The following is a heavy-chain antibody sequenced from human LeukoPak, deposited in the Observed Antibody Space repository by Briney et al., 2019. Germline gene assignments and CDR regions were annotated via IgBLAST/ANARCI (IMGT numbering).Heavy chain of an antibody. J-gene: IGHJ4*02. CDR1: GGTFSSYA. CDR2: IIPIFGTA. Sequence: SVKVSCKASGGTFSSYAISWVRQAPGQGLEWMGGIIPIFGTANYAQKFQGRVTITADESTSTAYMELSSPRSEDTAVYYCARDGLYSYGYSYWGQGTLVTVSS. CDR3: ARDGLYSYGYSY. V-gene: IGHV1-69*13. D-gene: IGHD5-18*01.